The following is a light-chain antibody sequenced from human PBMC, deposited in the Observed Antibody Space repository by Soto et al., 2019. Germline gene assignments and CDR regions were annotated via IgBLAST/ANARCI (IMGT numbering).Light chain of an antibody. J-gene: IGLJ1*01. CDR2: EGS. V-gene: IGLV2-23*01. Sequence: QSVLTQPASGSGSPGQSITISCPGTSSVVGSYNLVPWYQQHPGKAPKLMIYEGSKRPSGVSNRFSGSKSGNTASLTISGLQAEDEADYYCCSYASSSTYYVFGTGTKVTVL. CDR3: CSYASSSTYYV. CDR1: SSVVGSYNL.